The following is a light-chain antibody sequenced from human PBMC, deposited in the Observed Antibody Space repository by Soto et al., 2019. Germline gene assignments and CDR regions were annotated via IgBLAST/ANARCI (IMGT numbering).Light chain of an antibody. Sequence: QLVLTQPPSVSGAPGQRLTISCTGSSSNIGAAYDVHWYQQFPGTAPKLLIFSDINRPSGVPARFSASKSGSSASLAISGLQAEDEADYYCQSYDSVLSASVFGGGTKVTVL. CDR3: QSYDSVLSASV. CDR2: SDI. CDR1: SSNIGAAYD. J-gene: IGLJ2*01. V-gene: IGLV1-40*01.